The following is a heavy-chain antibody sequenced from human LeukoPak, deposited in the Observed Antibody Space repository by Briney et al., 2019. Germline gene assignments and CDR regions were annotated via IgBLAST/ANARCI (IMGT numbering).Heavy chain of an antibody. D-gene: IGHD2-2*01. CDR2: INHSGST. Sequence: SETLSLTCAVYGGSFRGYYWNWIRQPPGKGLEWIGEINHSGSTNYNPSLKSRVTISVDTSKNQFSLKLSSVTAADTAVYYCARGFYCSSTSCWSGMDVWGKGTTVTVSS. V-gene: IGHV4-34*01. CDR3: ARGFYCSSTSCWSGMDV. CDR1: GGSFRGYY. J-gene: IGHJ6*04.